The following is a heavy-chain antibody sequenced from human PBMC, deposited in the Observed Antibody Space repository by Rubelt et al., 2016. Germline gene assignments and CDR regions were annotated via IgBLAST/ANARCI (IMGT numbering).Heavy chain of an antibody. CDR3: ARDSIRVVAGRAGSFDI. Sequence: QVQLVQSGAEVKKPGSSVKVSCKASGRTFSSYAISLVRQAPGQGLEWMGRIIAILGIANYAQKFQGRVTITGDTSTRTAYMELSSLRSEATAVYYCARDSIRVVAGRAGSFDIWGRGTMVTVSS. J-gene: IGHJ2*01. CDR2: IIAILGIA. D-gene: IGHD2-2*01. CDR1: GRTFSSYA. V-gene: IGHV1-69*04.